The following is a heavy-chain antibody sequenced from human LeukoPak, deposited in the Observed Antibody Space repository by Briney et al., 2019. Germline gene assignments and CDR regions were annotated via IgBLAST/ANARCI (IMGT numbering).Heavy chain of an antibody. J-gene: IGHJ4*02. Sequence: GGSLRLSCAASGFTFSSYWMSWVRQAPGKGLEWVANIKQDGSEKYYVDSVKGRFTISRDNAKNSLYLQMNDLRAEDTAVYYCARDRGSTTMIRGVNHYWGQGTLVTVSS. CDR2: IKQDGSEK. CDR1: GFTFSSYW. D-gene: IGHD3-10*01. V-gene: IGHV3-7*01. CDR3: ARDRGSTTMIRGVNHY.